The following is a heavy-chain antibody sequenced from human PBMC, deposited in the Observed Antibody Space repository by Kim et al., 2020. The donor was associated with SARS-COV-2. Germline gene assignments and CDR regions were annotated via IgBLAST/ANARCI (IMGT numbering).Heavy chain of an antibody. J-gene: IGHJ3*02. CDR2: ISSSSSYI. Sequence: GGSLRLSCAASGFTFSSYSMNWVRQAPGKGLEWVSSISSSSSYIYYADSVKGRFTISRDNAKNSLYLQMNSLRAEDTAVYYCARGSVWYSDAFDIWGQGTMVTVSS. D-gene: IGHD2-15*01. V-gene: IGHV3-21*01. CDR1: GFTFSSYS. CDR3: ARGSVWYSDAFDI.